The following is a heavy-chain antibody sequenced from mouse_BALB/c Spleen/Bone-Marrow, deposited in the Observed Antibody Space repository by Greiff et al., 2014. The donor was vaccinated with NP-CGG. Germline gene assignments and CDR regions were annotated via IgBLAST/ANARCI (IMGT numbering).Heavy chain of an antibody. CDR1: GFTFSTYA. Sequence: EVMLVESGGGLAKPGGSLQLSCAASGFTFSTYAMSWVRQTPEKRLEWVATISSSGSYTYYPDSVKGRFIISRDNAKNTLYLQMSSLRSEDTAMFYCSRLRMITTYFDVWGAGTTVTVSS. CDR2: ISSSGSYT. V-gene: IGHV5-9-1*01. CDR3: SRLRMITTYFDV. J-gene: IGHJ1*01. D-gene: IGHD2-4*01.